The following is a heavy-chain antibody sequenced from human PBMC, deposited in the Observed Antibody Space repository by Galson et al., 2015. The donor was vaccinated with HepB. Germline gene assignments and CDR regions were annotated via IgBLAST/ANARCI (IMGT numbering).Heavy chain of an antibody. CDR1: GGSISSYY. D-gene: IGHD5-18*01. CDR3: ARTAGYSYDPFDY. CDR2: IYYSGST. V-gene: IGHV4-59*08. Sequence: QVQLQESGPGLVKPSETLSLTCTVSGGSISSYYWSWIRQPPGKGLEWIGYIYYSGSTNYNPSLKSRVTISVDTSKNQFSLKLSSVTAADTAVYYCARTAGYSYDPFDYWGQGTLVTVSS. J-gene: IGHJ4*02.